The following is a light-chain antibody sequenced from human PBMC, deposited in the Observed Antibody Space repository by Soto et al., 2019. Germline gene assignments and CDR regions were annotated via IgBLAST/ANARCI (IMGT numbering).Light chain of an antibody. CDR3: QQYGSSPRT. V-gene: IGKV3-20*01. CDR2: GAS. J-gene: IGKJ1*01. CDR1: QSVSSNH. Sequence: EAELTQPPGTPSLSPGKRATLSCRASQSVSSNHLAWHQHKPDHAPRLLTYGASRGATGIADRFTGSGSGTDFAVTISGLEPEDFAVYYCQQYGSSPRTFGQGTEVDVK.